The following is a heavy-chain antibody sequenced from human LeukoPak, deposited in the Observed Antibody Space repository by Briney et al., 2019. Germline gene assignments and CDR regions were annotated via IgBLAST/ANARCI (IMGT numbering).Heavy chain of an antibody. CDR2: IIPIFGTA. D-gene: IGHD4-23*01. Sequence: SVKVSCKASGGTFSSYAISWVRQAPGQGLEWMGGIIPIFGTANYAQKFQGRVTITRDTSASTAYMELSSLRSEDTAVYYCARDLPDYGGNSRLAYYYYYGMDVWGQGTTVTVSS. CDR1: GGTFSSYA. J-gene: IGHJ6*02. CDR3: ARDLPDYGGNSRLAYYYYYGMDV. V-gene: IGHV1-69*05.